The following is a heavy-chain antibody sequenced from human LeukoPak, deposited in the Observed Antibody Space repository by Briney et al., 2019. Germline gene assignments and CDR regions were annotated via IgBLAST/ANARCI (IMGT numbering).Heavy chain of an antibody. V-gene: IGHV4-61*01. CDR3: ARAIGSYYRPYFDL. CDR1: GGSVSSGSYY. CDR2: IYYSGST. D-gene: IGHD1-26*01. J-gene: IGHJ2*01. Sequence: SETLSLTCTVSGGSVSSGSYYWSWIRQPPGKGLEWIGYIYYSGSTNYNPSLKSRVTISVGTSKNQFSLKLSSVTAADTAVYYCARAIGSYYRPYFDLWGRGTLVTVSS.